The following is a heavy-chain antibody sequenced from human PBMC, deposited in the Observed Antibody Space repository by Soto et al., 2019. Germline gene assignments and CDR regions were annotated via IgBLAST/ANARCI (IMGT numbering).Heavy chain of an antibody. CDR1: GFTFSSYA. CDR2: IAYDGRNK. Sequence: QVQLVESGGGVVQHGRSLRLSCVASGFTFSSYAMHWVRQAPGKGLEWVAVIAYDGRNKYYADSVKGRFTISRDNSKNTLYLQMNSLRIEDTAVYYCARELERVFDYWGQGTLVTVSS. V-gene: IGHV3-30*04. D-gene: IGHD1-1*01. J-gene: IGHJ4*02. CDR3: ARELERVFDY.